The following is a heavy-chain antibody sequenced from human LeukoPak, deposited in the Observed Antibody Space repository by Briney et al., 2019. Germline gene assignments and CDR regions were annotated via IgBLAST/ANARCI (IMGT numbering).Heavy chain of an antibody. J-gene: IGHJ6*03. CDR2: IKQDGSEK. D-gene: IGHD3-22*01. V-gene: IGHV3-7*01. CDR3: AREKVIYYYYMDV. CDR1: GFTFSSYW. Sequence: PGGSLRLSCAASGFTFSSYWMSWVRQAPGKGLEWVANIKQDGSEKYYVDSVKGRFTISRDNAKNSLYLQMNSLRAEDTAVYYCAREKVIYYYYMDVWGKGTTVTISS.